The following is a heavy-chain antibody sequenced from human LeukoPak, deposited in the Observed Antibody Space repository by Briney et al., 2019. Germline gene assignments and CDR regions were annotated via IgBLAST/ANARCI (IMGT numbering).Heavy chain of an antibody. Sequence: LSLTCTVSGGSISSSHYYWGWVRQAPGKGLEWVAVISYDGSNKYYADSVKGRFTISRDNSKNTLYLQMNSLRAEDTAVYYCAGHWTYYDDDYYGMDVWGQGTTVTVSS. V-gene: IGHV3-30-3*01. CDR1: GGSISSSHY. D-gene: IGHD3-22*01. J-gene: IGHJ6*02. CDR3: AGHWTYYDDDYYGMDV. CDR2: ISYDGSNK.